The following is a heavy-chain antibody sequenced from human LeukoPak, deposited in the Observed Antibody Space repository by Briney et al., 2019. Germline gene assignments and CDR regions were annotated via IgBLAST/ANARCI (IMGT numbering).Heavy chain of an antibody. D-gene: IGHD3-22*01. J-gene: IGHJ4*02. CDR2: INPNSGGT. CDR1: GYTFTGYY. Sequence: ASVKVSCKASGYTFTGYYMHWVRQAPGQGLEWMGWINPNSGGTNYAQKFQGRVTMTRDTSISTAYMELSRLRSDDTAVYYCARCPRSGYYFDLKFDYWGQGTLVTVSS. V-gene: IGHV1-2*02. CDR3: ARCPRSGYYFDLKFDY.